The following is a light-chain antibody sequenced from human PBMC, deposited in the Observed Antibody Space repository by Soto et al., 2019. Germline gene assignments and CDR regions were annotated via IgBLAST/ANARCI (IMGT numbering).Light chain of an antibody. Sequence: EIVLTQSPATLSSFPGDRVTLSCRASQYINTRLAWYQHRPGQAPRLLIYQTSLRAAGIPARFSASGSETDFTLTISAVQPEDFALYYCHQRQSWPRTFGQGNKVDI. CDR2: QTS. V-gene: IGKV3-11*01. CDR3: HQRQSWPRT. CDR1: QYINTR. J-gene: IGKJ1*01.